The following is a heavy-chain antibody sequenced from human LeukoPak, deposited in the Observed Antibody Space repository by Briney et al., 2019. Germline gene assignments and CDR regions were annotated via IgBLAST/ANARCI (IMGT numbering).Heavy chain of an antibody. Sequence: PSETLSLTCTVSGGSISSSSYYWGWIRQPPGKGLEWIGSIYYSGSTYYNPSLKSRVTMSVDTSRNQFSLRLSSVTAADTAVYYCARSYDYLWGSHPYTPTFDSWGQGTLVTVSS. V-gene: IGHV4-39*07. CDR1: GGSISSSSYY. J-gene: IGHJ4*02. CDR3: ARSYDYLWGSHPYTPTFDS. D-gene: IGHD3-16*01. CDR2: IYYSGST.